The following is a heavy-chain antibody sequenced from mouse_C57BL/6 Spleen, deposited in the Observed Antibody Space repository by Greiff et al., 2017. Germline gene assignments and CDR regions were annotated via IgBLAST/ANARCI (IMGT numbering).Heavy chain of an antibody. CDR2: ISDGGSYT. J-gene: IGHJ2*01. CDR1: GFTFSSYA. CDR3: ARDKTTGEYFDY. V-gene: IGHV5-4*01. Sequence: EVQLVESGGGLVKPGGSLKLSCAASGFTFSSYAMSWVRQTPEKRLEWVATISDGGSYTYYPDNVKGRFTISRDDAKNNLYLQMSHLKSEDTAMYYCARDKTTGEYFDYWGQGTTLTVSS. D-gene: IGHD1-1*01.